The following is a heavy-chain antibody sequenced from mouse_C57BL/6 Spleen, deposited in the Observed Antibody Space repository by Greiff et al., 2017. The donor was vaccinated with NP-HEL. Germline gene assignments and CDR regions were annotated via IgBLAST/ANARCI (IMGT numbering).Heavy chain of an antibody. V-gene: IGHV5-17*01. Sequence: EVHLVESGGGLVKPGGSLKLSCAASGFTFSDYGMHWVRQAPEKGLEWVAYISSGSSTIYYADTVKGRFTISRDNAKNTLFLQMTSLRSEDTAMYYCARGVLLRAMDYWGQGTSVTVSS. CDR3: ARGVLLRAMDY. J-gene: IGHJ4*01. CDR2: ISSGSSTI. D-gene: IGHD1-1*01. CDR1: GFTFSDYG.